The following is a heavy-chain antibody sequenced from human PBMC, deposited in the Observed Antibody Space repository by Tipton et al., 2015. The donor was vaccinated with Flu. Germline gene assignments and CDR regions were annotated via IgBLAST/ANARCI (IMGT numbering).Heavy chain of an antibody. J-gene: IGHJ3*02. CDR3: ARSITRGAFDI. D-gene: IGHD2-2*01. CDR2: IYYSGST. Sequence: TLSLTCTVSGGSISSGDYYWSWIRQPPGKGLEWIGYIYYSGSTYYNPSLKSRVTISVDTSKNQFSLKLSSVTAADTAVYYCARSITRGAFDIWGQGTMVTVSS. CDR1: GGSISSGDYY. V-gene: IGHV4-30-4*01.